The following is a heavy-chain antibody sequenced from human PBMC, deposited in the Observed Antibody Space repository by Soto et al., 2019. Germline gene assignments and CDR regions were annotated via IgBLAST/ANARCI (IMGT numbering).Heavy chain of an antibody. CDR2: INPDAGAT. CDR3: ARGDIVLVPASEGNWFDP. CDR1: AYSFTTYH. V-gene: IGHV1-46*01. D-gene: IGHD2-2*01. Sequence: ASVKVSCKASAYSFTTYHIHWVRQAPGQGLEWMGLINPDAGATNYAQRFQGRLRLTRDTSTSAVYMELRSLRFDDTAVYYCARGDIVLVPASEGNWFDPWGQGTLVTVSS. J-gene: IGHJ5*02.